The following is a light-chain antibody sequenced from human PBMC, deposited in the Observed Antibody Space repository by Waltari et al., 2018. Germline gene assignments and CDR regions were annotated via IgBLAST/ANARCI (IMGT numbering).Light chain of an antibody. CDR1: QGISNW. Sequence: DIQMTQSPSTLSASVGDRVTITCRASQGISNWLAWYQQKPGKAPKVLIYKSFTLQSGVPSRFSGSGSETEFSLTISSLQPDDFATYYCQQYNIWPYTFGQGTTLEI. V-gene: IGKV1-5*03. J-gene: IGKJ2*01. CDR3: QQYNIWPYT. CDR2: KSF.